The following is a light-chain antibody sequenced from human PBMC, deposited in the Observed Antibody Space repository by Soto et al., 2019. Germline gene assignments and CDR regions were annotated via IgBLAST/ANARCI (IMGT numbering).Light chain of an antibody. J-gene: IGKJ1*01. CDR3: QQYINWPLT. CDR1: ESVDIN. Sequence: EIVLTQSPATLSVSPGERVTLSCRASESVDINLAWYQQKPGQAPSVLMYGASSRATGTPERFSGSGSGTEFTLTISSLQSEDFAVYYCQQYINWPLTFGRGTKVDIK. CDR2: GAS. V-gene: IGKV3D-15*01.